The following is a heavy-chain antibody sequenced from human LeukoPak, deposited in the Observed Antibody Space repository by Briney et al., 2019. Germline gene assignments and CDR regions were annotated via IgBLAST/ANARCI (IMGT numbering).Heavy chain of an antibody. J-gene: IGHJ4*02. CDR1: GFTFGSYG. CDR2: ISYDGSNK. CDR3: ARTTSGTFDY. D-gene: IGHD2-8*01. Sequence: PGGSLRLSCAASGFTFGSYGMHWVRQAPGKGLEWVAVISYDGSNKYYADSVKGRFTISRDNSENTLYLQMNSLRAEDTAVYYCARTTSGTFDYWGQGTLVTVSS. V-gene: IGHV3-30*03.